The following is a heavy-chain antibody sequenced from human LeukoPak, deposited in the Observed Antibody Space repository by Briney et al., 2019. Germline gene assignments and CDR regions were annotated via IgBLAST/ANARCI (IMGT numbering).Heavy chain of an antibody. V-gene: IGHV4-34*01. CDR2: INHSGST. CDR1: GGSFSSYY. D-gene: IGHD1-26*01. CDR3: ARGVGRYYYYYYYMDV. J-gene: IGHJ6*03. Sequence: SETLSLTCAVYGGSFSSYYWSWIRQPPGKGLEWIGEINHSGSTNYNPSLKSRVTISVDTSKNQFPLKLSSVTAADTAVYYCARGVGRYYYYYYYMDVWGKGTTVTVSS.